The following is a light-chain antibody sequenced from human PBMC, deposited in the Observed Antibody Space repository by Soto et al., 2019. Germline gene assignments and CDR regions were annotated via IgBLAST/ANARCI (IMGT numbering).Light chain of an antibody. CDR1: QSVSSNY. V-gene: IGKV3-20*01. CDR3: QQYGSSPRT. J-gene: IGKJ1*01. Sequence: EIVLPQSPGTLSLSPGAGATLSCRASQSVSSNYLAWYQQKPGQAPKLLIYGASSGATGIPDRLSGSGSGTDFTLTISRLEPEDVAVDYCQQYGSSPRTFGQGTKVDIK. CDR2: GAS.